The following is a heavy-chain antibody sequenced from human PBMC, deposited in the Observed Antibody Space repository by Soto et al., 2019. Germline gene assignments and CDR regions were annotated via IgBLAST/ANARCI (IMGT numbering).Heavy chain of an antibody. CDR3: ARDVPYIVVVVAANAFDI. CDR1: GYTFTSYG. J-gene: IGHJ3*02. CDR2: ISAYNGNT. Sequence: QVQLVQSGAEVKKPGASVKVSCKASGYTFTSYGISWVRQAPGQGLEWMGWISAYNGNTNYAQKLQGRVTMTTDTSTSTADMELRSLRSDDTAVYYCARDVPYIVVVVAANAFDIWGQGTMVTVSS. V-gene: IGHV1-18*01. D-gene: IGHD2-15*01.